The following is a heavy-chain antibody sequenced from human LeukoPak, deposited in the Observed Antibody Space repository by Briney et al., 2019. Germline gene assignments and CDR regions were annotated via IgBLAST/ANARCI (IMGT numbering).Heavy chain of an antibody. V-gene: IGHV1-8*02. D-gene: IGHD6-19*01. CDR2: MNPNSGNT. Sequence: ASVKVPCKASGYTFTSYGISWVRQAPGQGLEWMGWMNPNSGNTGYAQKFQGRVTMTRNTSISTAYMELSSLRSEDTAVYYCARERGSSGWYVGWFDPWGQGTLVTVSS. J-gene: IGHJ5*02. CDR3: ARERGSSGWYVGWFDP. CDR1: GYTFTSYG.